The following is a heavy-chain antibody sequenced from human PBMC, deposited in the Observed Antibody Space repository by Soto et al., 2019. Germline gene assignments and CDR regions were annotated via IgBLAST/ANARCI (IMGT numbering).Heavy chain of an antibody. CDR3: ARGQVVAAQH. CDR2: IYHSGST. D-gene: IGHD2-15*01. V-gene: IGHV4-30-2*01. J-gene: IGHJ4*02. CDR1: GGSISSGGYS. Sequence: QLQLQESGSGLVKPSQTLSLTCAVSGGSISSGGYSWSWIRQPPGKGLEWIGYIYHSGSTYYKPCLKSRFTISVHRSKNQFSLKLSSVTAPDTAVYYCARGQVVAAQHWGQGTLVTVSS.